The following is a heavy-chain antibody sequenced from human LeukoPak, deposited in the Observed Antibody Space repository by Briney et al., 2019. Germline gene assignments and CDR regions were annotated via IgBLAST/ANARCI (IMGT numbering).Heavy chain of an antibody. J-gene: IGHJ4*02. Sequence: ASVKVSCKVSGYTFTSYYMHWVRQAPGQGLEWMGIISPSGGSTSYAQKFQGRVTMTRDTSTSTVYMELSSLRSEDTAVYYCARDLLYYYDSSGYYPDWGQGTLVTVSS. CDR1: GYTFTSYY. CDR2: ISPSGGST. D-gene: IGHD3-22*01. CDR3: ARDLLYYYDSSGYYPD. V-gene: IGHV1-46*01.